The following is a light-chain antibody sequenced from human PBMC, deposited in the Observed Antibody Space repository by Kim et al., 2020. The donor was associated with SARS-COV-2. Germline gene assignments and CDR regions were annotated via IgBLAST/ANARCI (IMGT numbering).Light chain of an antibody. Sequence: RSLSPRERAALACRASQSISSSQLAWYQQRPGQAPRLLIYGTSSRATGIPDRFSGSGSGTDFSLTITRLEPEDFAVYYCQQHGTTFGPGTKVDIK. J-gene: IGKJ1*01. V-gene: IGKV3-20*01. CDR1: QSISSSQ. CDR3: QQHGTT. CDR2: GTS.